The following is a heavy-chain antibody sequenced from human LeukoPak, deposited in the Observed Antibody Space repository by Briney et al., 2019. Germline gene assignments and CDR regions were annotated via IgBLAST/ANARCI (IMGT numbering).Heavy chain of an antibody. V-gene: IGHV1-18*01. CDR2: ISAYNGNT. J-gene: IGHJ4*02. CDR3: ARDLGNYGSSGLDY. Sequence: ASVKVSCKASGYTFTSYGISWVRQAPGQGLEWMGWISAYNGNTNYAQKLQGRVTMTTDTSTSTAYMELRSLRSDDTAVYYCARDLGNYGSSGLDYWGQGTLVTVSS. CDR1: GYTFTSYG. D-gene: IGHD3-22*01.